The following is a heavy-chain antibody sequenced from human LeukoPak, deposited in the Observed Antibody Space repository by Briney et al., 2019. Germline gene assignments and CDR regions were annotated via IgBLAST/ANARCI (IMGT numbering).Heavy chain of an antibody. CDR1: GYTFTGYY. Sequence: ASVKVSCKASGYTFTGYYMHWVRQAPGQGLEWMGWINPNSGGTNYAQNFQGRVTMTRDTSITTAYMEVSRLRSDDTAVYYCARDYEDMLRGIIKVFDPWGQGTLVTVSS. J-gene: IGHJ5*02. D-gene: IGHD3-10*01. V-gene: IGHV1-2*02. CDR2: INPNSGGT. CDR3: ARDYEDMLRGIIKVFDP.